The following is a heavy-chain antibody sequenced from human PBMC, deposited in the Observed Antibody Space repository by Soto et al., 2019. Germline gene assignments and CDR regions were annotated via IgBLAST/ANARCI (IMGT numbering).Heavy chain of an antibody. Sequence: SETLSLTCAVSGGSISSSNWWSWVRQPPGKGLEWIGEIYHSGSTNYNPSLKSRVTISVDKSKNQFSLKPSSVTAADTAVYYCARAREYDYVWGSYRSDYYYGMDVWGQGTTVTVSS. V-gene: IGHV4-4*02. CDR2: IYHSGST. CDR1: GGSISSSNW. CDR3: ARAREYDYVWGSYRSDYYYGMDV. D-gene: IGHD3-16*02. J-gene: IGHJ6*02.